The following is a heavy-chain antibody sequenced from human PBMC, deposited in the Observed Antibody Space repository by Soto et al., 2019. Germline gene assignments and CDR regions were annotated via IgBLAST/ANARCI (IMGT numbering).Heavy chain of an antibody. J-gene: IGHJ6*02. CDR2: ISSRSIYI. CDR1: GFTFNTYT. Sequence: EVQLVESGGGLVKPGGSLRLSCAASGFTFNTYTMNWVRHAPGKGLEWVSSISSRSIYIYYADSVTGRFTISRDDDRNSLYLQMNSLRAEDTAVYYCAREEVSRPNTYHGLDVWGQGTTGTVSS. CDR3: AREEVSRPNTYHGLDV. V-gene: IGHV3-21*01.